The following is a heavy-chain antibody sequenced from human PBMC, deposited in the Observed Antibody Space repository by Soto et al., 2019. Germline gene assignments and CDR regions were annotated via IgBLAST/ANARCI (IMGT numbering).Heavy chain of an antibody. D-gene: IGHD3-10*01. CDR1: DGPIRNYY. V-gene: IGHV4-59*08. CDR2: IYYSGST. J-gene: IGHJ4*02. Sequence: FVTHRLTNTVSDGPIRNYYGSWILQPPGKGLEWNGYIYYSGSTNYNPSLKSRVTISVDTSKNQFSLKLSSVTAADTAVYYCARYWLGIKAFDYWGKGILVTVS. CDR3: ARYWLGIKAFDY.